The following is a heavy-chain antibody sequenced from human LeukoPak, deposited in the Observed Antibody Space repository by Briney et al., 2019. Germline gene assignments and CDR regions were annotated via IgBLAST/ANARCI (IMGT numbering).Heavy chain of an antibody. Sequence: ASVKVSCKASGYTFTGYYMHWMRQAPGQGLEWMGWINPNSGGTNYAQKFQGRVTMTRDTSISTAYMELSRLRSDDTAVYYCARVLRGMVRGAIDYWGQGTLVTVSS. D-gene: IGHD3-10*01. CDR2: INPNSGGT. V-gene: IGHV1-2*02. J-gene: IGHJ4*02. CDR1: GYTFTGYY. CDR3: ARVLRGMVRGAIDY.